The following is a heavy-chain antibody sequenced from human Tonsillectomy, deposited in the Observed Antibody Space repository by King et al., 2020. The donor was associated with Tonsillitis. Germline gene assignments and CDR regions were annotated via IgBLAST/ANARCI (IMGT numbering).Heavy chain of an antibody. D-gene: IGHD3-10*01. CDR3: ATPDGTGNWFDP. CDR2: IYYTGDT. CDR1: GGSISSSNYY. J-gene: IGHJ5*02. Sequence: QLQESGPGLVKPSETLSLTCTVSGGSISSSNYYWGWIRPQSPGKGLEWIGSIYYTGDTYYNPSLKSRVTISVDTSKNQFSLKLTSVTAADTAVYYCATPDGTGNWFDPWGQGTLVTVSS. V-gene: IGHV4-39*01.